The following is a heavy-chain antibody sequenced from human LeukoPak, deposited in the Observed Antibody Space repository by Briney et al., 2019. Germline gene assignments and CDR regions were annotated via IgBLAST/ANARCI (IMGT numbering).Heavy chain of an antibody. D-gene: IGHD3-10*01. CDR1: GFTFSSYG. J-gene: IGHJ4*02. CDR3: AKDLVTGSLDY. Sequence: GGSLRLSCAASGFTFSSYGMHWVRQAPGNGLEGLSAISGSGGSTYYADAVKGRFTISRHNSNNTLYLQMNSLRAEDTAVYYCAKDLVTGSLDYWGQGTLVTVSS. V-gene: IGHV3-23*01. CDR2: ISGSGGST.